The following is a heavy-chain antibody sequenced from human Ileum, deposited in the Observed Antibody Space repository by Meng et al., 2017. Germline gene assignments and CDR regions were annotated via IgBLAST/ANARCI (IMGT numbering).Heavy chain of an antibody. J-gene: IGHJ5*02. CDR1: GFTFSSYW. CDR3: ARDRPHNWFDP. V-gene: IGHV3-74*01. Sequence: GGPLRLSCAASGFTFSSYWMHWVRQVPGKRLVWVSRIDNDGTSAIYADSVKGRFTTSRDNAKNVLYLQMNSLRAEDTAVYYCARDRPHNWFDPWGQGTLVTVSS. CDR2: IDNDGTSA.